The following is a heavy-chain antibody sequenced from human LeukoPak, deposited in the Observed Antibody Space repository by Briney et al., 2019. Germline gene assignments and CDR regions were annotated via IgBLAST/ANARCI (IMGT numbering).Heavy chain of an antibody. CDR1: GFTVSSNY. Sequence: PGGSLRLSCAASGFTVSSNYMSWVRQAPGKGLEWVSVIYSGGSTYYADSVKGRFTISRDNSKNTLYLQMNSLRAKDTAVYYCARTDGSGSSYGGLFDYWGQGTLVTVSS. V-gene: IGHV3-53*01. J-gene: IGHJ4*02. D-gene: IGHD3-10*01. CDR2: IYSGGST. CDR3: ARTDGSGSSYGGLFDY.